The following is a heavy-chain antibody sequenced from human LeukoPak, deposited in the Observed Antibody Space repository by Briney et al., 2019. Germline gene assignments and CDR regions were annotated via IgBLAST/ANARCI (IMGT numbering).Heavy chain of an antibody. CDR2: ISGSGGST. CDR3: AKAMVRGVIPTPFDY. Sequence: GGSLRLSCAASGFTFSSYAMSWVRQAPGKGLEWVSAISGSGGSTYYADAVKGRFTISRDNSKNTLYLQMNSLRAEDTAVYYCAKAMVRGVIPTPFDYWGQGTLVTVSS. CDR1: GFTFSSYA. J-gene: IGHJ4*02. D-gene: IGHD3-10*01. V-gene: IGHV3-23*01.